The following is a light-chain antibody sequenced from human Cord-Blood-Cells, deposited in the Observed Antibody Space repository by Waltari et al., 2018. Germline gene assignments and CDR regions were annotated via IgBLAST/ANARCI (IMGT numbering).Light chain of an antibody. V-gene: IGLV2-23*01. Sequence: QSALPQPASVSGSPGQSITISCTGTSSDVGSYKLVSWYQQHPGKAPKLMIYAGSKRPSGVSNRFSGSKSGNTASLTISGLQAEDEADYYCCSYAGSSTVFGGGTKLTVL. J-gene: IGLJ3*02. CDR3: CSYAGSSTV. CDR1: SSDVGSYKL. CDR2: AGS.